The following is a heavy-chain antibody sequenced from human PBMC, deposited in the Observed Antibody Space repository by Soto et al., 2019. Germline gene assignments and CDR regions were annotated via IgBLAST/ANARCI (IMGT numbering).Heavy chain of an antibody. J-gene: IGHJ3*02. V-gene: IGHV3-9*01. CDR1: GFTFEDYA. CDR2: ISWNSGRI. D-gene: IGHD3-16*01. Sequence: EVQLVESGGGVEQPGRSLRLSCAASGFTFEDYAMYWVRQPPGKGLEWVSSISWNSGRIGYADSVKGRFTISRDNAENSLDLQMNSLRPEDTALYYCAKDMVWGGVEGGVGGFDIWGQGTMVTVSS. CDR3: AKDMVWGGVEGGVGGFDI.